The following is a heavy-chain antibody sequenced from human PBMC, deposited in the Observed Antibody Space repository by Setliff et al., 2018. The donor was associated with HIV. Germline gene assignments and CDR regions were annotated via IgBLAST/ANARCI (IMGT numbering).Heavy chain of an antibody. Sequence: ASVKVSCKASGGTFTNYVISWVRQAPGQGLEWMGGIIPIVKIANYAQKFKGRVTITADEPTNTIYMELSGLRSEDTAVYYCAGPRGDEAFDIWGQGTMVTVSS. D-gene: IGHD3-10*01. CDR3: AGPRGDEAFDI. CDR2: IIPIVKIA. CDR1: GGTFTNYV. V-gene: IGHV1-69*10. J-gene: IGHJ3*02.